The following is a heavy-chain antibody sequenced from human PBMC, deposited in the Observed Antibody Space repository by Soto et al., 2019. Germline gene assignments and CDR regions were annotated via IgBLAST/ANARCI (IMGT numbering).Heavy chain of an antibody. CDR3: AREFSDYGMDV. V-gene: IGHV4-59*01. Sequence: SETLSLTCTVSGGSISSYYRSWIRQPPGKGLEWIGYIYYSGSTNYNPSLKSRVTISVDTSKNQFSLKLSSVTAADTAVYYCAREFSDYGMDVWGQGTTVTVSS. J-gene: IGHJ6*02. CDR2: IYYSGST. CDR1: GGSISSYY.